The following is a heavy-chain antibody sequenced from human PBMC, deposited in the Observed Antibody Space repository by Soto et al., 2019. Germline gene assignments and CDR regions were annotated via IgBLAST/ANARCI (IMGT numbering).Heavy chain of an antibody. J-gene: IGHJ4*02. CDR1: GGTFSNYV. D-gene: IGHD1-7*01. CDR3: ARDMTRTVVPYIDF. CDR2: IIPISGAA. Sequence: QVQLVQSGAEVKKPGSSVKVSCKASGGTFSNYVVNWVRQAPGQGLEWMGRIIPISGAANYAQKFQGRVTTTADKSTSTSYMELSSLRSEDTAVYYCARDMTRTVVPYIDFWGQGTLVTVSS. V-gene: IGHV1-69*06.